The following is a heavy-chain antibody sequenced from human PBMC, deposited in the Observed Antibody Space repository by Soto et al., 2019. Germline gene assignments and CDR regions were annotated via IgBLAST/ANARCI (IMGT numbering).Heavy chain of an antibody. CDR2: IWYDGSNK. V-gene: IGHV3-33*01. CDR1: GFTFSSYG. Sequence: QVQLVESGGGVVQPGRSLRLSCAASGFTFSSYGMHWVRQAPGKGLEWVAVIWYDGSNKYYADSVKGRFTISRDNSKNTLYLPMNSLRAEDTAVYYCARESYGDFDAFDIWGQGTMVTVSS. D-gene: IGHD4-17*01. J-gene: IGHJ3*02. CDR3: ARESYGDFDAFDI.